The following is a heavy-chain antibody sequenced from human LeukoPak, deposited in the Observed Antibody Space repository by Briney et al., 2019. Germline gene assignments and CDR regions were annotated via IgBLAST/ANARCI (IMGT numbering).Heavy chain of an antibody. Sequence: GGSLRLSCAASGFTFGNYGMSWVRQAPGKGLEWVSGINWNGGSTGYADSVEGRFTIPRDNAKNSQYLQMNSLRVEDTALYYCARAQTYGDSRLLLDYWGQGTLVTASS. CDR2: INWNGGST. V-gene: IGHV3-20*04. D-gene: IGHD2-21*02. CDR1: GFTFGNYG. CDR3: ARAQTYGDSRLLLDY. J-gene: IGHJ4*02.